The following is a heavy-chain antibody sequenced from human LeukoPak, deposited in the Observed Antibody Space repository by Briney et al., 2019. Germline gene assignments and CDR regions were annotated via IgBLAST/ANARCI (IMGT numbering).Heavy chain of an antibody. CDR2: INPSGGST. CDR3: ARDGRGAISADYYYYYYMDV. D-gene: IGHD3-3*01. Sequence: GASVKVSCKASGYTFTSYYMHWVRQAPGQGLEWMGIINPSGGSTSYAQKFQGRVTMTRDMSTSTVYMELSSLRSEDTAVYYCARDGRGAISADYYYYYYMDVWGKGTTVTVSS. J-gene: IGHJ6*03. V-gene: IGHV1-46*01. CDR1: GYTFTSYY.